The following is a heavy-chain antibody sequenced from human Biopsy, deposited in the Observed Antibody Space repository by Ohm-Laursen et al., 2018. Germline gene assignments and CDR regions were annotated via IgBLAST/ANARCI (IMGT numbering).Heavy chain of an antibody. V-gene: IGHV4-34*08. CDR1: GKTFSDYY. Sequence: SDTLSLTCEVYGKTFSDYYWSWIRQPPGKGLEWIGQINQSGRTNYNPSLKSLVNISADKSNNQFSLKLTSVTSADTAVYFCGNEVHGRDYWGLGALVTVSS. J-gene: IGHJ4*02. D-gene: IGHD2-15*01. CDR3: GNEVHGRDY. CDR2: INQSGRT.